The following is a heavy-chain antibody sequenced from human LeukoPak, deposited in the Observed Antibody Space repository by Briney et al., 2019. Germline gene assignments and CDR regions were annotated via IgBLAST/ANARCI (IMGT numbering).Heavy chain of an antibody. Sequence: GASVKVSCKASGYTFTSYGISWVRQAPGQGLEWMGWINPNSGGTNYAQKFQGRVTMTRDTSISTAYMELSRLRSDDTAVYYCARAVRGYCSSTSCYTPGVYYYYMDVWGKGTTVTVSS. V-gene: IGHV1-2*02. CDR1: GYTFTSYG. D-gene: IGHD2-2*02. CDR3: ARAVRGYCSSTSCYTPGVYYYYMDV. J-gene: IGHJ6*03. CDR2: INPNSGGT.